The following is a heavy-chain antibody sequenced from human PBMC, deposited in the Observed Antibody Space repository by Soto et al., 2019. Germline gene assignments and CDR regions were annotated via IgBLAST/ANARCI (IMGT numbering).Heavy chain of an antibody. CDR1: GGSISPYY. V-gene: IGHV4-59*01. CDR2: IYYSGNT. J-gene: IGHJ6*02. Sequence: QVQLQESGPGLVKPSETLSLTCTVSGGSISPYYWSWIRQPPGKGLEWIGYIYYSGNTKYNPSLKSRVTISVDTSKNQFSLTLSSVTAADTAVYYCARDWHYYDSSGYPRVYGMDVWGQGTTVTVSS. D-gene: IGHD3-22*01. CDR3: ARDWHYYDSSGYPRVYGMDV.